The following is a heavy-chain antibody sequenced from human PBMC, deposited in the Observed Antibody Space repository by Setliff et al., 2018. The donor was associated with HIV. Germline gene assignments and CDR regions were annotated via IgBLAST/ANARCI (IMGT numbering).Heavy chain of an antibody. Sequence: PSETLSLTCAVYGGSFSGHYWSWNRQSPGKGLEWIGEINHSGSTNYNPSLKSRVTISIDTSKNQFSLKLSSVTAADTAVYYCAREGPGRSFDWLSGFDPWGQGTLVTVSS. D-gene: IGHD3-9*01. V-gene: IGHV4-34*01. CDR2: INHSGST. J-gene: IGHJ5*02. CDR3: AREGPGRSFDWLSGFDP. CDR1: GGSFSGHY.